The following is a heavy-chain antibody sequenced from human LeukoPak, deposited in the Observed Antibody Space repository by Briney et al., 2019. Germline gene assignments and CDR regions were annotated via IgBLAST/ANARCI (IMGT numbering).Heavy chain of an antibody. Sequence: SQTLSLTCAISGDSVSSDTTAWSWIRQSPSRGLEWLGRTYYRSKWYHDYAVSVKSRATVNPDTSKNQVSLQLNSVTPEDTAVYYCARGTWAAGLDSWGQGTLVTVSS. CDR3: ARGTWAAGLDS. D-gene: IGHD6-13*01. V-gene: IGHV6-1*01. J-gene: IGHJ4*02. CDR2: TYYRSKWYH. CDR1: GDSVSSDTTA.